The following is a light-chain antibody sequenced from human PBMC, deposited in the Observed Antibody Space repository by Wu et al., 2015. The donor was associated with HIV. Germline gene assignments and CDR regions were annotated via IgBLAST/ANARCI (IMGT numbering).Light chain of an antibody. CDR2: GAS. V-gene: IGKV3-20*01. J-gene: IGKJ1*01. Sequence: EVVLTQSPGTLSLFPGERATLSCRASQSADSTYLAWYQQKFGQAPRLLIYGASSRATGIPDRFRGSGSGTDFTLTISRLEREDSAVYYCQTMWTFGQGTKVEIK. CDR3: QTMWT. CDR1: QSADSTY.